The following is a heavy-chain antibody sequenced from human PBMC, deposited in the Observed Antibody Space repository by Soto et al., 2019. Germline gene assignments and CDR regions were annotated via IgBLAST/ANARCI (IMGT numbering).Heavy chain of an antibody. V-gene: IGHV3-30*18. J-gene: IGHJ4*02. D-gene: IGHD6-19*01. CDR3: AKGGRQWLVTSDFNY. Sequence: VQLVESGGGVVQPGRSLRLSCAASGFTFSDYAMHWVRQAPGKGLEWVAVVSHDGRKTHYADSVKGRLTISRDSSKNTVSLEMTSLRAEDTAVYYCAKGGRQWLVTSDFNYWGQGALVTVSS. CDR2: VSHDGRKT. CDR1: GFTFSDYA.